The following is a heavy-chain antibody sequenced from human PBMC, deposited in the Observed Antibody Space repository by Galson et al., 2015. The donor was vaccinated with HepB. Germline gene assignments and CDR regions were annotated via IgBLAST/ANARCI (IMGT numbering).Heavy chain of an antibody. CDR1: DLSLTNPRVG. Sequence: PALVKPTQTLTLTCSVSDLSLTNPRVGVSWIRQPPGKALEWLAHIFSNDEKSYSTSLRSRLTISKDPSKGQVVLTMTNVDPVDTATYFCARAEGSGLHFWGQGTPVTVSS. CDR3: ARAEGSGLHF. D-gene: IGHD3-10*01. CDR2: IFSNDEK. J-gene: IGHJ4*01. V-gene: IGHV2-26*01.